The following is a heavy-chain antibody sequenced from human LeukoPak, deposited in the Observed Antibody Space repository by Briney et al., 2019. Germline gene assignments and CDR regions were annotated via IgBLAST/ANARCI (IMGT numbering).Heavy chain of an antibody. D-gene: IGHD5-24*01. J-gene: IGHJ3*02. CDR1: GGSFSGYY. V-gene: IGHV4-34*01. CDR2: INHSGST. CDR3: ARQDEMATIFRIGGAFDI. Sequence: PSETLSLTCAVYGGSFSGYYWSWIRQPPGKGLEWIGEINHSGSTYYNPSLKSRVTISVDTSKNQFSLKLSSVTAADTAVYYCARQDEMATIFRIGGAFDIWGQGTMVTVSS.